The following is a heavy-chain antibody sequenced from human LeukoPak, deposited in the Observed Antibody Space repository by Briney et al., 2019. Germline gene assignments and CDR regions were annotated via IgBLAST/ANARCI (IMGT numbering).Heavy chain of an antibody. D-gene: IGHD3-10*01. Sequence: SETLSLTCTVSGGSISSYYWSWIRQPPGKGLEWIGYIHYSGSTNHNPSLKSRVPISVDTSKNQFSLKLSSVTAADTAVYYCASGGYYGSGPNWLDPWGQGTLVTVSS. V-gene: IGHV4-59*08. CDR3: ASGGYYGSGPNWLDP. J-gene: IGHJ5*02. CDR1: GGSISSYY. CDR2: IHYSGST.